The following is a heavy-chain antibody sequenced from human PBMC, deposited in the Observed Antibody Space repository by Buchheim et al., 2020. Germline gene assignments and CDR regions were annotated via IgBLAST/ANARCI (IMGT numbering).Heavy chain of an antibody. D-gene: IGHD6-19*01. Sequence: QVQLQESGPGLVKPSETLSLTCTVSGGSISSYYWSWIRQPPGKGLEWIGYIYYSGSTNYNPSLKSRVTISVDPSKNQFSLKLSSVTAADTAVYYCARGTKYEGSGWLGNYYYGMDVWGQGTT. V-gene: IGHV4-59*01. CDR2: IYYSGST. J-gene: IGHJ6*02. CDR1: GGSISSYY. CDR3: ARGTKYEGSGWLGNYYYGMDV.